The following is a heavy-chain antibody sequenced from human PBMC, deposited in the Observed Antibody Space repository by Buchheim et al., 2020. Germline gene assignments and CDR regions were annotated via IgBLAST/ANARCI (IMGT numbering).Heavy chain of an antibody. CDR2: LKSDGSEK. D-gene: IGHD1-1*01. Sequence: EVQLVESGGDLVQPGGSLRLSCAASGFTFNTYWMSWVRQAPGKGLEWVATLKSDGSEKYYVDSVKGGFTVSRDKAENSLFLQMDSLRVEDTAVYYCARARWGGTGPDYWGQGTL. V-gene: IGHV3-7*01. CDR1: GFTFNTYW. CDR3: ARARWGGTGPDY. J-gene: IGHJ4*02.